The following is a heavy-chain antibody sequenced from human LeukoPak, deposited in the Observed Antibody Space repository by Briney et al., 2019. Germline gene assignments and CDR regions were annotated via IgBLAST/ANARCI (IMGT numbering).Heavy chain of an antibody. J-gene: IGHJ4*02. CDR1: GFTFSSYS. V-gene: IGHV3-21*01. Sequence: PGGSLRLPCAASGFTFSSYSMNWVRQAPGKGLEWVSSISSSSSYIYYADSVKGRFTISRDNAKNSLYLQMNSLRAEDTAVYYCARGHSGYAEDFDYWGQGTLVTVSS. D-gene: IGHD5-12*01. CDR3: ARGHSGYAEDFDY. CDR2: ISSSSSYI.